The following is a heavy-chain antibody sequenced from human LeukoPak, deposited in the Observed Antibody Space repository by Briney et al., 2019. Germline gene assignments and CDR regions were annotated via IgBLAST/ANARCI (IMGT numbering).Heavy chain of an antibody. V-gene: IGHV4-4*07. CDR3: ARAYCGGECTAGGAFDI. Sequence: PSETLSLTCSVSGVSIGSHFWSWVRQPAGKAPEWIGRISASGTTSTNPSLNSRVTMSLDTSKNQFSLKLNSVTAADTAVYYCARAYCGGECTAGGAFDIWGQGTMVTVSS. J-gene: IGHJ3*02. D-gene: IGHD2-21*01. CDR2: ISASGTT. CDR1: GVSIGSHF.